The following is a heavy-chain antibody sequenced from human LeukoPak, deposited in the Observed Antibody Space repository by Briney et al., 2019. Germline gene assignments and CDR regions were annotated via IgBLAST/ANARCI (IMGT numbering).Heavy chain of an antibody. V-gene: IGHV3-48*03. Sequence: PGGSLRLSCAASGFTFNTYGMHWVRQAPGKGLEWVSYISSSGSTIYYADSVKGRFTISRDNAKNSLYLQMNSLRAEDTAVYYCAGVYCSGGSCYSGWFDPWGQGTLVTVSS. CDR2: ISSSGSTI. CDR1: GFTFNTYG. D-gene: IGHD2-15*01. J-gene: IGHJ5*02. CDR3: AGVYCSGGSCYSGWFDP.